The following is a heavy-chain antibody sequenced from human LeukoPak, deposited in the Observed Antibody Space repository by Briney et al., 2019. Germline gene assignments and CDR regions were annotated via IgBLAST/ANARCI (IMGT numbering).Heavy chain of an antibody. CDR1: GGSISSYY. J-gene: IGHJ4*02. CDR2: IYHSGST. V-gene: IGHV4-59*08. CDR3: SRRIGATVVFDF. D-gene: IGHD1-26*01. Sequence: PSETLSLTCTVSGGSISSYYWSWIRQPPGKGLEWLAYIYHSGSTNYNPSLKSRLIISVDTSKNQFSLKLSSVTAADTAVYYCSRRIGATVVFDFWGQGTLVTVSS.